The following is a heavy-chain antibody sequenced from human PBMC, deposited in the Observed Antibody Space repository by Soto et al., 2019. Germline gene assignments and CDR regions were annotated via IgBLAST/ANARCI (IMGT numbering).Heavy chain of an antibody. D-gene: IGHD3-22*01. J-gene: IGHJ6*02. V-gene: IGHV4-59*12. CDR1: GGSISSYY. CDR3: ARSLYYYDSSGYDEDTMDV. CDR2: IYYSGST. Sequence: SETLSLTCTVSGGSISSYYWSWIRQPPGKGLEWIGYIYYSGSTNYNPSLKSRVTISVDTSKNQFSLKLSSVTAADTAVYYCARSLYYYDSSGYDEDTMDVWGQGTTVTVSS.